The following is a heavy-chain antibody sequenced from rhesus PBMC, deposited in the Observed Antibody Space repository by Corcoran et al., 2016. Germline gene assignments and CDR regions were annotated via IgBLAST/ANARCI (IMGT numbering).Heavy chain of an antibody. V-gene: IGHV4S12*01. J-gene: IGHJ4*01. CDR3: ARGDPTVAASFDY. Sequence: QVQLQESGPGLVKPSETLSLTCAVSGGSISSSNWWSWIRQHPGKGLGGIGGIDSNRETTNYTPSLKSRVTISKDTSKNQFSLKLSSVTAADTAVYYCARGDPTVAASFDYWGQGVLVTVSS. D-gene: IGHD4-29*01. CDR2: IDSNRETT. CDR1: GGSISSSNW.